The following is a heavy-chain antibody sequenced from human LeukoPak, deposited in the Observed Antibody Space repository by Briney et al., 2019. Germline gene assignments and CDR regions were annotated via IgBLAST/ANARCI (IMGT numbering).Heavy chain of an antibody. J-gene: IGHJ4*02. D-gene: IGHD2-15*01. CDR1: GYSFTNFW. V-gene: IGHV5-51*01. CDR2: IYPGGSQT. Sequence: GESLKISCKASGYSFTNFWIGWVRQMPGKGLEWMGIIYPGGSQTRYSPSFQGQVTISVDKSSSTTYLQWSSLKASDTAIYYCARREASANFDYWGQGTLVTVSS. CDR3: ARREASANFDY.